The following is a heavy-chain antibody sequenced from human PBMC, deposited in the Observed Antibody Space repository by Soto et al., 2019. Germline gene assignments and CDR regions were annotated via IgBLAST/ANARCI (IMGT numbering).Heavy chain of an antibody. CDR1: GGTFSSYA. V-gene: IGHV1-69*12. CDR3: ASHYDSSGYYYRGLDY. J-gene: IGHJ4*02. D-gene: IGHD3-22*01. CDR2: IITIFGTA. Sequence: QVQLVQSGAEVKKPGSSVKVSCRASGGTFSSYAISWVRQATGPGLEWMGGIITIFGTADYAQKFQGRVTITADEYTSTAYMELSSLRSEATAVYYCASHYDSSGYYYRGLDYWGQGTLVTVSS.